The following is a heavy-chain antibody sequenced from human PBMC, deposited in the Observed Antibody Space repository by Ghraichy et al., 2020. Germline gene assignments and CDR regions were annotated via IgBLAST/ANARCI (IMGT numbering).Heavy chain of an antibody. V-gene: IGHV1-18*01. CDR1: GYTFTSYG. J-gene: IGHJ6*02. Sequence: ASVKVSCKASGYTFTSYGISWVRQAPRQGLEWMGWISAYNGNTNYAQKLQGRVTMTTDTSTSTVYMELRSLRSDDTAVYYCARESGPNVVVPAAIRGYYYYGMDVWGQGTTVTVSS. CDR3: ARESGPNVVVPAAIRGYYYYGMDV. D-gene: IGHD2-2*02. CDR2: ISAYNGNT.